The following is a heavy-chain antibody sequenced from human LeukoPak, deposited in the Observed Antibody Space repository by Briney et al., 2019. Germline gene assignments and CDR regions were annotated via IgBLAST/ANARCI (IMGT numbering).Heavy chain of an antibody. V-gene: IGHV1-18*04. CDR2: ISAYNGNT. D-gene: IGHD3-10*01. CDR1: GYSFTSYY. J-gene: IGHJ4*02. CDR3: AREGLRGYGSGSYYPFDY. Sequence: ASVKVSCKASGYSFTSYYMHWVRQAPGQGLEWMGWISAYNGNTNYAQKLQGRVTMTTDTSTSTAYMELRSLRSDDTAVYYCAREGLRGYGSGSYYPFDYWGQGTLVTVSS.